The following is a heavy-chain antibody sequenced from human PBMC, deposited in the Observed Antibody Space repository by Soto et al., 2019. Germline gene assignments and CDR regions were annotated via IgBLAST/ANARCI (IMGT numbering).Heavy chain of an antibody. J-gene: IGHJ4*01. D-gene: IGHD3-10*01. CDR1: GYTFISYS. V-gene: IGHV1-18*04. CDR2: ISVYNGNT. CDR3: VRYGGRGTMEAVGF. Sequence: ASVKISCKASGYTFISYSIAWVRQAPGQGLEWMGWISVYNGNTNYAQKLQGRVTVTTDSSTSTAYMELRSLRSDDTAVYYCVRYGGRGTMEAVGFWGHVTLFPVSS.